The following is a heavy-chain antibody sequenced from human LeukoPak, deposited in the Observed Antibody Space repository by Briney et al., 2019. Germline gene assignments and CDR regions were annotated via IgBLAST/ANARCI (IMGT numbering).Heavy chain of an antibody. CDR2: ISSSSYI. V-gene: IGHV3-21*01. CDR1: GFTFSSYS. CDR3: ALSSSSWNYYYMDV. D-gene: IGHD6-13*01. J-gene: IGHJ6*03. Sequence: GGSLRLSCAASGFTFSSYSMNWVRQAPGKGLEWVSSISSSSYIYYADSVKGRFTISRDNAKNSLYLQMNSLRAEDTAVYYCALSSSSWNYYYMDVWGKGTTVTISS.